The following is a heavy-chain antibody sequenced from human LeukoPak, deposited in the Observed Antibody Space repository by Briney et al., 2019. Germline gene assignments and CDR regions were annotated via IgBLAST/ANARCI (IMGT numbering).Heavy chain of an antibody. CDR3: ARHIARIRSGGSCIDY. Sequence: SETLSLTCAVYGGSFSGYYWSWIRQPPGKGLEWIGEINHSGSTNYNPSLKSRVTISVDTSKNQFSLKLSSVTAADTAVYYCARHIARIRSGGSCIDYWGQGTLVTVSS. CDR2: INHSGST. D-gene: IGHD2-15*01. CDR1: GGSFSGYY. V-gene: IGHV4-34*01. J-gene: IGHJ4*02.